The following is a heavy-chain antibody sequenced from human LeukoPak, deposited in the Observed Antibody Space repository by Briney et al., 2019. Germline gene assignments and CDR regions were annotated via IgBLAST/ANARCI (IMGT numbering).Heavy chain of an antibody. Sequence: ASVKVSCKASGYTFTGYYMHWVRQAPGQGLEWMGWINPNSGGTNYAQKFQGRVTMTRDTSISTAYMELSRLRSDDTDVYYCARDPVGRDIVLMVYGRYFGYWGKGTLVPVSS. V-gene: IGHV1-2*02. CDR1: GYTFTGYY. CDR2: INPNSGGT. D-gene: IGHD2-8*01. CDR3: ARDPVGRDIVLMVYGRYFGY. J-gene: IGHJ4*02.